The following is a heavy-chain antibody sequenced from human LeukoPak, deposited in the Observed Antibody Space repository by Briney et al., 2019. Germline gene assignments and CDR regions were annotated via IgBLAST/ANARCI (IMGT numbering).Heavy chain of an antibody. Sequence: PSETLSLTCTVSGDSIRSSYWSWVRQAPGKGLEWVGYISTSGNTNYNPSLKSRVSISRDTAKNPFSLKLSSVTAADTAVYYCARLRNFEENYYYMDVCAKGTTVTVPS. CDR2: ISTSGNT. V-gene: IGHV4-4*09. CDR3: ARLRNFEENYYYMDV. CDR1: GDSIRSSY. D-gene: IGHD3-9*01. J-gene: IGHJ6*03.